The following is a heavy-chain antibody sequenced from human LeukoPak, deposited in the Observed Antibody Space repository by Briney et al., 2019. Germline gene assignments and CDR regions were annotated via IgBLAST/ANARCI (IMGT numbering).Heavy chain of an antibody. Sequence: RTSETLSLTCTVSGGSISSYYWNWVRQPPGKGLEWIRNIYSNGSTDYNPCLKSRVTISLDTSKFQFSLRLNSVTAADTVVYYCARADPNPSGYFYRFNWFDPWGQGTLVTVSS. CDR1: GGSISSYY. CDR2: IYSNGST. V-gene: IGHV4-59*01. D-gene: IGHD2/OR15-2a*01. J-gene: IGHJ5*02. CDR3: ARADPNPSGYFYRFNWFDP.